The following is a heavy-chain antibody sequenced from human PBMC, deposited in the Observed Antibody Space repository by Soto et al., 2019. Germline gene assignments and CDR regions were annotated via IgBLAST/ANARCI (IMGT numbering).Heavy chain of an antibody. CDR1: GYTLSELS. CDR3: ATAPINMIVVGYPSANYFDY. Sequence: EASVKVSCKVSGYTLSELSMHWVRQAPGKGLEWMGGFDPEDGETIYAQKFQGRVTMTEDTSTDTAYMELSSLRSEDTAVYYCATAPINMIVVGYPSANYFDYWGQGTLVTVSS. D-gene: IGHD3-22*01. CDR2: FDPEDGET. J-gene: IGHJ4*02. V-gene: IGHV1-24*01.